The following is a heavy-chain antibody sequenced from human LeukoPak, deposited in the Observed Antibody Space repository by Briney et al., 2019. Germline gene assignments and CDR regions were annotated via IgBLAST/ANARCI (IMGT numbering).Heavy chain of an antibody. Sequence: GGFLRLSCAASGFTFSSYSMNWVRQAPGKGLERVSSISSSSSYIYYADSVKGRFTISRDNAKNSLYLQMNSLRAEDTAVYYCASIGYCSSTSCYGMDVWGQGTTVTVSS. V-gene: IGHV3-21*01. CDR3: ASIGYCSSTSCYGMDV. CDR1: GFTFSSYS. D-gene: IGHD2-2*01. J-gene: IGHJ6*02. CDR2: ISSSSSYI.